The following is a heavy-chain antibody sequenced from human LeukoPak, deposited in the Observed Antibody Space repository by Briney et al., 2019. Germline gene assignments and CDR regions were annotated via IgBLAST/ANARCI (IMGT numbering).Heavy chain of an antibody. CDR3: ARAGYCSGGSCLVEAFDI. D-gene: IGHD2-15*01. CDR2: ISAYNGNT. Sequence: AASVKVSCKASGYTFTSYGISWVRQAPGQGLEWMGWISAYNGNTNYAQKLQGRVTMTTDTSTSTAYMELRSLRSDDTAAYYCARAGYCSGGSCLVEAFDIWGQGTMVTVSS. V-gene: IGHV1-18*01. J-gene: IGHJ3*02. CDR1: GYTFTSYG.